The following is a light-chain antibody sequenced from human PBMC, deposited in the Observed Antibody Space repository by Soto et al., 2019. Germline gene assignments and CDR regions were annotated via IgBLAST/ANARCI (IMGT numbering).Light chain of an antibody. Sequence: QSALTQPPSASGSPGQSVTISCTGTSSDVVAYKYVSWYQQHPGKAPKLIIYEVTKRPSGVPDRFSGSKSGNTASLTVSGLQAEDEGDYYCTSYGGSNNLVFGTGTKVTVL. CDR3: TSYGGSNNLV. CDR1: SSDVVAYKY. J-gene: IGLJ1*01. V-gene: IGLV2-8*01. CDR2: EVT.